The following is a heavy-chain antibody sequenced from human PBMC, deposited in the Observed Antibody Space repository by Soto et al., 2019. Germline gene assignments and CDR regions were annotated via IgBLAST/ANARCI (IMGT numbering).Heavy chain of an antibody. CDR1: GSILSNYG. CDR3: AKEGPDYGDNAFAN. D-gene: IGHD4-17*01. V-gene: IGHV3-30*18. Sequence: GGSLRLSCSASGSILSNYGMHWVRQAPGTGLELVAVISYDGNNKDYADSVKGRFTISRDNSKNTLTLQMNSLRAEXTGVYYCAKEGPDYGDNAFANWRQGTRVPVSS. CDR2: ISYDGNNK. J-gene: IGHJ4*02.